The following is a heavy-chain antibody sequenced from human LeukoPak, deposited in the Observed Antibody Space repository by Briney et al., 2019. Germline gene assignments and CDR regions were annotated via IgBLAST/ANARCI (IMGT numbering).Heavy chain of an antibody. CDR1: DVSISSSY. CDR3: ARGIWFGEVYYFYMDV. Sequence: SETLSLTCIVSDVSISSSYWSWIRQPPGKGLEWVGYIYYSGSTYYNPSLQSRLTISVDKAKNEFSLKVSSVTAADTAVYYCARGIWFGEVYYFYMDVWGKGTTVTISS. CDR2: IYYSGST. V-gene: IGHV4-59*01. J-gene: IGHJ6*03. D-gene: IGHD3-10*01.